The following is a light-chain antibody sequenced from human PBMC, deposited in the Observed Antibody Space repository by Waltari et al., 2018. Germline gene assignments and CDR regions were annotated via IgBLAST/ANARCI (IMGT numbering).Light chain of an antibody. CDR1: QSVSSN. V-gene: IGKV3-15*01. CDR2: GAS. CDR3: QQYNNWPLT. J-gene: IGKJ4*01. Sequence: ERVMTQSPATLSVSPGDSATLPCRASQSVSSNLAWYQQKPGQAPRLLIYGASTRATGIPARFSGSGSGTEFTLTISSLQSEDFAVYYCQQYNNWPLTFGGGTKVEIK.